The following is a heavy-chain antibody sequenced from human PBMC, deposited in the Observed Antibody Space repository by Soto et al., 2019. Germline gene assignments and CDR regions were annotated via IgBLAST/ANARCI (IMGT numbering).Heavy chain of an antibody. CDR2: ISYDGSDK. CDR1: GFTFSSYS. V-gene: IGHV3-30-3*01. D-gene: IGHD3-22*01. Sequence: PGGSLRLSCAASGFTFSSYSMHLVSQAPGKGLEWVALISYDGSDKDYADSVKGRFTISRDNSRNTLFLQMNSLRAEDTAVYYCARDYYKYYDSSGYYRSPAYWGQGTLVTAPQ. CDR3: ARDYYKYYDSSGYYRSPAY. J-gene: IGHJ4*02.